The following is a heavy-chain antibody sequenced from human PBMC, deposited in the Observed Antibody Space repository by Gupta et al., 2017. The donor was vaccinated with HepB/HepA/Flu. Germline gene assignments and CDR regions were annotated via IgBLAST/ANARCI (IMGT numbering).Heavy chain of an antibody. J-gene: IGHJ5*02. CDR3: AKGAAAAGNGYNWFDP. V-gene: IGHV3-9*01. Sequence: EVQLVESGGGLVQPGRSLRISCAASGFTFDDYAMHWVRQAPGKGLEWVSGISWNSGSIGYADSVKGRFTISRDNAKNSLYLQMNSLRAEDTALYYCAKGAAAAGNGYNWFDPWCQGTLVTVSS. D-gene: IGHD6-13*01. CDR2: ISWNSGSI. CDR1: GFTFDDYA.